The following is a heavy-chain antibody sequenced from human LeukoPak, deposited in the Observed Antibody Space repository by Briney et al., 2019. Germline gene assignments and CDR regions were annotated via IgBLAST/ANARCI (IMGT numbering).Heavy chain of an antibody. J-gene: IGHJ4*02. Sequence: SVKVSCKASGGTFSSYTISWVRQAPGQGLEWMGRIIPILGIANYAQKFQGRVTITADKSTSTAYMELSSPRSEDTAVYYCARDLRELHQYYFDYWGQGTLVTVSS. CDR1: GGTFSSYT. V-gene: IGHV1-69*04. D-gene: IGHD1-26*01. CDR3: ARDLRELHQYYFDY. CDR2: IIPILGIA.